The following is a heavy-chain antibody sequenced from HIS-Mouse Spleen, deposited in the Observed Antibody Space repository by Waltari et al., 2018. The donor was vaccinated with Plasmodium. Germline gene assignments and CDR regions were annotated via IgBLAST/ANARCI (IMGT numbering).Heavy chain of an antibody. J-gene: IGHJ3*02. V-gene: IGHV1-18*01. CDR2: ISAYNGNT. Sequence: QVQLVQSGAEVKKPGASVKVPSKASAYPFLLYGISWVRQAPGQGLEWMGWISAYNGNTKYAQKLQGRVSMTTDTSTSTAYMELRSLRSDDTAVYYCARGSAGDAFDIWGQGTMVTVSS. CDR1: AYPFLLYG. CDR3: ARGSAGDAFDI. D-gene: IGHD6-19*01.